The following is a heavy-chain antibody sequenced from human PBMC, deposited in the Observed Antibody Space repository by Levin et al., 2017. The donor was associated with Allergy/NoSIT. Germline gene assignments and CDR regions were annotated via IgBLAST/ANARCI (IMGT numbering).Heavy chain of an antibody. D-gene: IGHD3-22*01. V-gene: IGHV1-18*01. CDR2: ISAYNGNT. CDR3: ARDLSDYYDSSGYYEFDY. J-gene: IGHJ4*02. CDR1: GYTFTSYG. Sequence: GESLKISCKASGYTFTSYGISWVRQAPGQGLEWMGWISAYNGNTNYAQKLQGRVTMTTDTSTSTAYMELRSLRSDDTAVYYCARDLSDYYDSSGYYEFDYWGQGTLVTVSS.